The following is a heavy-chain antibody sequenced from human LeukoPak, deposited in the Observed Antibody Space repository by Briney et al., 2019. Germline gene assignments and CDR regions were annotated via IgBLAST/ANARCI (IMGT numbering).Heavy chain of an antibody. CDR3: TRASGYSSGSIDY. Sequence: PGGSLRLSCAASGFTFDDHGMHWVRQAPGKGLEWVSGISWNSGSIDYADSVQGRFTISRDNAKSTLYLQMNSLRAEDMSLYCCTRASGYSSGSIDYWGQGTLVTVSS. D-gene: IGHD5-18*01. CDR2: ISWNSGSI. V-gene: IGHV3-9*03. CDR1: GFTFDDHG. J-gene: IGHJ4*02.